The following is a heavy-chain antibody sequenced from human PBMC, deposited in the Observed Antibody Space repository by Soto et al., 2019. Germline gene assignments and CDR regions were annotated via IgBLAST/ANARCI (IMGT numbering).Heavy chain of an antibody. CDR3: ARQDRVVAEGRWFDP. V-gene: IGHV4-38-2*02. J-gene: IGHJ5*02. Sequence: ETLSLTCTVSGYSISSGYHWAWIRQPPGKGLEWLGSVHYSGNTYYNPSLKSRLTISVDKSKNQFSLNLSSVTAADTAVYYCARQDRVVAEGRWFDPWGQGTLVTV. CDR1: GYSISSGYH. D-gene: IGHD2-15*01. CDR2: VHYSGNT.